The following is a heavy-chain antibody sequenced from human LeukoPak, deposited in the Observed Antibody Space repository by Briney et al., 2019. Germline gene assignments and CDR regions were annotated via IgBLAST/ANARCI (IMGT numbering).Heavy chain of an antibody. V-gene: IGHV3-23*01. CDR2: ISGSGGST. CDR3: AKDLAANDAFDI. D-gene: IGHD6-25*01. CDR1: GFTFSSYA. J-gene: IGHJ3*02. Sequence: GGSLRLSCAASGFTFSSYAMSWVRQAPGKGLEWVSAISGSGGSTYYADSVKGRFTISRDNSKNTLYLQMNSLRAEDTAGYYCAKDLAANDAFDICGQGTMVTVSS.